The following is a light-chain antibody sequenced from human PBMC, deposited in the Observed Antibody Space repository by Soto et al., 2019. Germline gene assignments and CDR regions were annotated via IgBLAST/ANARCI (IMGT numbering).Light chain of an antibody. CDR1: HTLSSW. CDR3: QQSYNTPRT. V-gene: IGKV1-5*03. J-gene: IGKJ1*01. Sequence: DIQMTQWPSTLPGSVGDRVSITCRASHTLSSWLALYQQKPEKAPMHQNAKAATLNRAVPSRLSGNGPQPYFTLTITSLQPEDFATYYCQQSYNTPRTFGQGTKVDIK. CDR2: KAA.